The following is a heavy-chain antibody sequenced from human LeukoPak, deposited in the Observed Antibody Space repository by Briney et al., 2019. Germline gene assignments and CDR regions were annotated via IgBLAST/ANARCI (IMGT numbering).Heavy chain of an antibody. D-gene: IGHD6-19*01. CDR1: GFTVSSNF. V-gene: IGHV3-66*01. Sequence: PSGGSLRLSCAASGFTVSSNFMSWVRQAPGKGLEWVSAIYSGGSTYYADSVKGRFTISRDISKNTLFFEMNSLRAEDTAVYYCAKQDIRSSAWYDWGQGTLVTVSS. CDR3: AKQDIRSSAWYD. J-gene: IGHJ4*02. CDR2: IYSGGST.